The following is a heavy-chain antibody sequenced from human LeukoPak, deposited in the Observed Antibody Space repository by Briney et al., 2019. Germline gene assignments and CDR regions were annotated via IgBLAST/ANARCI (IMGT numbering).Heavy chain of an antibody. J-gene: IGHJ4*02. Sequence: PSETLSLTCTVSGGSISSYYWSWIRQPPGKGLEWIGHVYSSGSTNYSPSFKSRVTILVDTSKNQFSLKLSSVSAADTAVYYCARFEGYDILTGYSYYFDYWGQGILVTVSS. CDR2: VYSSGST. V-gene: IGHV4-59*01. CDR3: ARFEGYDILTGYSYYFDY. CDR1: GGSISSYY. D-gene: IGHD3-9*01.